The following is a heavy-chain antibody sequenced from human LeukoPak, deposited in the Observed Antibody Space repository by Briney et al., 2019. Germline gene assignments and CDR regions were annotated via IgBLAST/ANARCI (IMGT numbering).Heavy chain of an antibody. D-gene: IGHD5-18*01. V-gene: IGHV1-2*02. J-gene: IGHJ4*02. CDR2: INPNSGGT. CDR1: GYTFTGYY. Sequence: ASVNVSCKASGYTFTGYYMHWVRQAPGQGLEWMGWINPNSGGTNYAQKFQGRVTMTRDTSISTAYMELSRLRSDDTAVYYCARDWHSYDIEAYYFDYWGQGTLVTVSS. CDR3: ARDWHSYDIEAYYFDY.